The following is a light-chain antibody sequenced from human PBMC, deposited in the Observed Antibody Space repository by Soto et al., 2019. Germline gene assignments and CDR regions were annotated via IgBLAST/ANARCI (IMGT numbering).Light chain of an antibody. J-gene: IGLJ3*02. Sequence: QSALTQPASVSGSPGQSITISCTGTSSDVGGYNYVSWYQQHPGKAPKLIIYDVTKRPSGVSNRFSGSKSGNTASLTISGLQAEDEADYYCSSYTISSTWVFGGGTKVTVL. CDR2: DVT. CDR1: SSDVGGYNY. V-gene: IGLV2-14*01. CDR3: SSYTISSTWV.